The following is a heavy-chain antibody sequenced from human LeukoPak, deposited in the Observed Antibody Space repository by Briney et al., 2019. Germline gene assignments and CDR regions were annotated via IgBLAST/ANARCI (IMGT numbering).Heavy chain of an antibody. CDR2: IYYSGST. V-gene: IGHV4-39*02. Sequence: SETLSLTCTVSGSSISSYYWDWIRQPPGKGLEWIGSIYYSGSTYYNPSLKSRVTISVDTSKNQFSLKLSSVTAADTAVYYCARESKLFFGETRWGQGTLVTVSS. D-gene: IGHD3-10*01. J-gene: IGHJ4*02. CDR3: ARESKLFFGETR. CDR1: GSSISSYY.